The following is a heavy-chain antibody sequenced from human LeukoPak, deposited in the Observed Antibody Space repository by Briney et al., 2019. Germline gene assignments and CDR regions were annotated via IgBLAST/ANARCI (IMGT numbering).Heavy chain of an antibody. J-gene: IGHJ4*02. V-gene: IGHV3-15*07. CDR3: YTSITDY. CDR2: IRSKIDGGAT. Sequence: TGGSLRLSCAASGFNVNNAWMSWVRQAPGKGLEWVGRIRSKIDGGATDYAAPVKGRFTISRDDSKNTLYLQINSLKIEDTAMYYCYTSITDYWGQGTLVTVSS. D-gene: IGHD2-21*01. CDR1: GFNVNNAW.